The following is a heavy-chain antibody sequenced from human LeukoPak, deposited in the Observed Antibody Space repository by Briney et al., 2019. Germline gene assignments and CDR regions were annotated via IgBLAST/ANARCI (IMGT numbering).Heavy chain of an antibody. CDR3: ARDHHRRLYDSQARDTFDI. CDR2: ISSSSSYI. CDR1: GFTLSSYS. Sequence: GGSLRLSCADSGFTLSSYSINCVRQAPGKGLEWVSSISSSSSYIYYADSVKGRFTISRDNAKNSLYLQMNSLRAEDTAVYYCARDHHRRLYDSQARDTFDIWGQGTMVTVSS. V-gene: IGHV3-21*01. J-gene: IGHJ3*02. D-gene: IGHD3-22*01.